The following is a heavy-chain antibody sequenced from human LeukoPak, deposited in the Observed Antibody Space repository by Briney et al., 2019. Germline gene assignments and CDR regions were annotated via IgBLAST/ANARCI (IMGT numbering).Heavy chain of an antibody. Sequence: PGRSLRLSCTASGFTFDDYAMHWVRQPPGKGLEWVAGISWNSGNIDYADSLRGRFTISRDNAKNSLYLQMNSLRAEDMALYYCAKGDCSSTNCPFDFWGQGTLVTVSS. V-gene: IGHV3-9*03. CDR3: AKGDCSSTNCPFDF. CDR1: GFTFDDYA. CDR2: ISWNSGNI. J-gene: IGHJ4*02. D-gene: IGHD2-2*01.